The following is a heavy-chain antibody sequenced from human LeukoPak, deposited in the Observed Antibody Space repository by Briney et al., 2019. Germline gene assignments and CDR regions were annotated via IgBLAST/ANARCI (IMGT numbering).Heavy chain of an antibody. CDR1: GFTFSDYY. Sequence: GGSLRLSCAASGFTFSDYYMSWIRQASGKGLEWVGRIRSKANSYATAHAASVKGRFTISRDDSKNTAYLQMNSLKTEDTAVYYCTRHSSMVRGVIGYNYYMDVWGKGTTVTVSS. D-gene: IGHD3-10*01. J-gene: IGHJ6*03. CDR3: TRHSSMVRGVIGYNYYMDV. CDR2: IRSKANSYAT. V-gene: IGHV3-73*01.